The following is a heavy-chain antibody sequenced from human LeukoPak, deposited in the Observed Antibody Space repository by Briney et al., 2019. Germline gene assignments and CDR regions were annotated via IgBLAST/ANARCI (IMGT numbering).Heavy chain of an antibody. D-gene: IGHD2-2*01. V-gene: IGHV4-61*01. Sequence: PSETLSLTCTVSGGSVSSGSYYWSWIRQPPGKGLEWIVYIYYSGSTNYNPSLKSRVTISVDTSKNQFSLKLSSVTAADTAVYYCARVRCSSSSCYPDYWGQGTLVTVSS. J-gene: IGHJ4*02. CDR3: ARVRCSSSSCYPDY. CDR1: GGSVSSGSYY. CDR2: IYYSGST.